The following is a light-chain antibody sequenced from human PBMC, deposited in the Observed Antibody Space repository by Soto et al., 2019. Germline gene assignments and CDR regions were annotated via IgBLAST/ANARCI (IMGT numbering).Light chain of an antibody. CDR1: QSVSSNY. V-gene: IGKV3-20*01. Sequence: EIVLAQSPGTLSLSPGETATLSCRASQSVSSNYLAWYQQKPGQAPRLLIYGASSRATGIPDRFSGSGSATDFTLTISRQEPEDFAVYYCQQYGTSPPLTFGAGTKVDIK. CDR2: GAS. J-gene: IGKJ4*01. CDR3: QQYGTSPPLT.